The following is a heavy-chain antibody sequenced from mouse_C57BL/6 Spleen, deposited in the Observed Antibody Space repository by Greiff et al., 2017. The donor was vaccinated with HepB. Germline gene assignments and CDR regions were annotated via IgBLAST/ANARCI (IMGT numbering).Heavy chain of an antibody. Sequence: QVHVKQSGPELVKPGASVKISCKASGYAFSSSWMNWVKQRPGKGLGWIGRIYPGDGNTKDNGKFKGKATLTADKSSSTAYMQLSSLTSEDSAVYFCAKHYYGSSYGYFEVWGTGTTVTVSS. D-gene: IGHD1-1*01. CDR3: AKHYYGSSYGYFEV. V-gene: IGHV1-82*01. J-gene: IGHJ1*03. CDR2: IYPGDGNT. CDR1: GYAFSSSW.